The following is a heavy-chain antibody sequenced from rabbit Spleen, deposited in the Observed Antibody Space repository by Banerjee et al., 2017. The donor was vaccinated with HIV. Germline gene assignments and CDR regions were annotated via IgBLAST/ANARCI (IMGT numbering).Heavy chain of an antibody. CDR2: IDVTTRGSI. CDR1: GFSFSSGYY. J-gene: IGHJ4*01. Sequence: QEQLVESGGGLVRPGASLTLTCKASGFSFSSGYYISWVRQAPGKGLEWIACIDVTTRGSIHYANWAKGRFTISKTSSTTVTLQMTSLTAADTATYFCARDAAGREDFNLWGPGTLVTVS. D-gene: IGHD4-2*01. CDR3: ARDAAGREDFNL. V-gene: IGHV1S45*01.